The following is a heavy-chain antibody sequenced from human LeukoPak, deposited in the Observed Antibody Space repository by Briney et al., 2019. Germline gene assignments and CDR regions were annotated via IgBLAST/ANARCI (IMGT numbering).Heavy chain of an antibody. D-gene: IGHD1-14*01. Sequence: GGSLRLSCAGSGFSFSSYNMNWVRQAPGKGPEWVSCISSSSSTIYYAYAEEGLFTISRNNAKNSVYLQMNSLRAEDTAVYYCARDSLNRNLVNWLDPWGQGTLVIVSS. CDR3: ARDSLNRNLVNWLDP. J-gene: IGHJ5*02. CDR1: GFSFSSYN. CDR2: ISSSSSTI. V-gene: IGHV3-48*01.